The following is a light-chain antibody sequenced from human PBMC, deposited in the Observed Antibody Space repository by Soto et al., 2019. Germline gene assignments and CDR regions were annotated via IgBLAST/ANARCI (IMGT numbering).Light chain of an antibody. Sequence: EIVLTQSPGTLSLSPGQRATLSCRASQSVNSSYLAWFQQKPGQAPRLLIYGASTRATGIPDRFSGSGAGTEFTLTISILEPEDFAVYYCQQYGSSPQTFGQGTKVEI. CDR1: QSVNSSY. CDR2: GAS. V-gene: IGKV3-20*01. CDR3: QQYGSSPQT. J-gene: IGKJ1*01.